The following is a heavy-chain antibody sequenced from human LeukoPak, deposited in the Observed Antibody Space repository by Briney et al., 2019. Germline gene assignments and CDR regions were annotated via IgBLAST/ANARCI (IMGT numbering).Heavy chain of an antibody. D-gene: IGHD6-6*01. J-gene: IGHJ6*03. CDR1: GGSISSYY. Sequence: SETLSVTCTVSGGSISSYYWSWIRQPPGKGLEWIGYIYTSGSTNYNPSLKSRVTISVDTSKNQFSLKLSSVTAADTAVYYCARHGKSIAARPYYYYYYMDVWGKGTTVTVSS. V-gene: IGHV4-4*09. CDR2: IYTSGST. CDR3: ARHGKSIAARPYYYYYYMDV.